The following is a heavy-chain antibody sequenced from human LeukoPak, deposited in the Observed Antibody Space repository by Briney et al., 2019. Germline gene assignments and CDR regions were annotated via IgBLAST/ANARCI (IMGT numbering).Heavy chain of an antibody. CDR3: ARGGSGYSSGWADFDY. V-gene: IGHV4-59*01. J-gene: IGHJ4*02. CDR1: GGSISSYY. D-gene: IGHD6-19*01. Sequence: PSETLSLTCTVSGGSISSYYWSWIRQPPGKGLEWIGYIYYSGSTNYNPSLKSRVTISVDTSKNQFSLKLSSVTAADTAVYYCARGGSGYSSGWADFDYWGQGTLVTVSS. CDR2: IYYSGST.